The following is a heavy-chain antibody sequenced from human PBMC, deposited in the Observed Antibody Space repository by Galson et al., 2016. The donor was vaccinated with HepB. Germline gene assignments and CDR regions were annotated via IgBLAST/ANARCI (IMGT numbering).Heavy chain of an antibody. Sequence: TLSLTCSVSGVSIRNSGRYWTWVRQHPGQGLEWIGYISHSGSAYYNLSLRSRLTISVDTSKNQFSLKLTSVTAADTAMSYCATSWYYDSWSGHSHEGWCGPWGQGMLVTVAS. CDR3: ATSWYYDSWSGHSHEGWCGP. CDR2: ISHSGSA. V-gene: IGHV4-31*03. J-gene: IGHJ5*02. CDR1: GVSIRNSGRY. D-gene: IGHD3-3*01.